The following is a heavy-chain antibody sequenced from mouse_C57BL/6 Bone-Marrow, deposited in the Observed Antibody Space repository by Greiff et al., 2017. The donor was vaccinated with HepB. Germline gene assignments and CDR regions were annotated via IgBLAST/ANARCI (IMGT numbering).Heavy chain of an antibody. Sequence: EVKLVESGGGLVQPKGSLKLSCAASGFSFNTYAMNWVRQAPGKGLEWVARIRSKSNNYATYYADSVKDRFTISRDDSESMIYLQMNNLKTEDTAMYYCVRDYYGSSYWYFDVWGTGTTVTVSS. CDR1: GFSFNTYA. V-gene: IGHV10-1*01. D-gene: IGHD1-1*01. CDR3: VRDYYGSSYWYFDV. J-gene: IGHJ1*03. CDR2: IRSKSNNYAT.